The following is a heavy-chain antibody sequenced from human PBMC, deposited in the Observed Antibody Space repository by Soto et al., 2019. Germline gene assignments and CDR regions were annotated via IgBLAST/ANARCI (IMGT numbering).Heavy chain of an antibody. V-gene: IGHV1-46*03. CDR1: GYTFTNNY. D-gene: IGHD3-9*01. CDR2: IDPSGGSR. Sequence: ASVKVSCKPSGYTFTNNYVLWVRPAPGQGLEWMGIIDPSGGSRIYAQKFQGRVTMTSDTSTSTMYIELSNLRSEDTAVFYCARVHGTYYDTLTGLWGGHFDYWGQGTQVTVSS. J-gene: IGHJ4*02. CDR3: ARVHGTYYDTLTGLWGGHFDY.